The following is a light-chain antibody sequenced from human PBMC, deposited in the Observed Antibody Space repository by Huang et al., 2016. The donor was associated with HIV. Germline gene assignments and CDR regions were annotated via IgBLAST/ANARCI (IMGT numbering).Light chain of an antibody. J-gene: IGKJ2*01. Sequence: LTQSPGSLSLSPGDRVTLSCRASQHVDSGYVAGYHQKPGQSPRLIVYGTSSRASGIPSRFSGSGSGRDFSLTISGLDSEDFGVYYCQQYGSSMATFGQGTKVDI. CDR2: GTS. CDR3: QQYGSSMAT. V-gene: IGKV3-20*01. CDR1: QHVDSGY.